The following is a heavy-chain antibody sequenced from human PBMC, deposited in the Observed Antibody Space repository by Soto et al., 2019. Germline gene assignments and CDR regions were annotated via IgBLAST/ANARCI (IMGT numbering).Heavy chain of an antibody. CDR1: GYSFTSYW. J-gene: IGHJ4*02. Sequence: SLKISCKGSGYSFTSYWIGWVRQMPGKGLEWMGIIYPGDSDTRYSPSFQGQVTISADKSISTAYLQWSSLKASDTAMYYCARPAEGYKYPPYYFDYWGQGTLVTVSS. CDR2: IYPGDSDT. CDR3: ARPAEGYKYPPYYFDY. V-gene: IGHV5-51*01. D-gene: IGHD5-12*01.